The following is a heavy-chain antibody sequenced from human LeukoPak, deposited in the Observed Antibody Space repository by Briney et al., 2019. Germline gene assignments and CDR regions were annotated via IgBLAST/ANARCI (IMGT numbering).Heavy chain of an antibody. J-gene: IGHJ4*02. Sequence: PGGSLRLSCAASGFTFSSYGMHWVRQAPGKGLEWVAVISYDGSNKYYADSVKGRFTISRDNSKNTLYLQMNSLRAEDTAVYYCARVGFWSGSFDYWGQGTLVTVSS. D-gene: IGHD3-3*01. V-gene: IGHV3-30*03. CDR1: GFTFSSYG. CDR3: ARVGFWSGSFDY. CDR2: ISYDGSNK.